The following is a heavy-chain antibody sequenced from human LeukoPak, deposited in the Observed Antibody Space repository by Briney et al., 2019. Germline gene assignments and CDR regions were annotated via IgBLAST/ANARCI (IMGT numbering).Heavy chain of an antibody. Sequence: ASVKVSCKASGYTFTGYYVHWVRQAPGQGLEWMGWINPNSGGTNYAQKFQGRVTMTRDTSISTAYMELSRLRSDDTAVYYCARALYSGYVSFDYWGQGTLVTVSS. CDR1: GYTFTGYY. CDR3: ARALYSGYVSFDY. J-gene: IGHJ4*02. D-gene: IGHD5-12*01. CDR2: INPNSGGT. V-gene: IGHV1-2*02.